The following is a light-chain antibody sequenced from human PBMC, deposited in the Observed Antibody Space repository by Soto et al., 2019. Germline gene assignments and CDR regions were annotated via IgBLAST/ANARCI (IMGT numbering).Light chain of an antibody. CDR2: EVS. V-gene: IGLV2-23*02. J-gene: IGLJ3*02. CDR1: SSDVGSYNL. CDR3: CSSAGSSTLV. Sequence: QSALTQPASVSGSPGQSITISCTGTSSDVGSYNLVSWYQQHPGKAPKLMIYEVSKRPPGVSNRFSGSKSGNTASLTVSGLQAEDEADYYCCSSAGSSTLVFGGGTKLTVL.